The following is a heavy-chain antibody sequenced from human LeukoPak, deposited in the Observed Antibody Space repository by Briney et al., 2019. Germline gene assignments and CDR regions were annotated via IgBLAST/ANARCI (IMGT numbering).Heavy chain of an antibody. J-gene: IGHJ4*02. V-gene: IGHV3-33*08. D-gene: IGHD3-16*01. CDR1: GFTFSSYG. Sequence: GGSLRLSCAASGFTFSSYGMHWVRQAPGKGLEWVAILWYDGSVEYYADSVKGRFTISRDNSKNTLYLQMNSLRAEDTAVYYCARDWGSVKSFDYWGQGTLVTVSS. CDR2: LWYDGSVE. CDR3: ARDWGSVKSFDY.